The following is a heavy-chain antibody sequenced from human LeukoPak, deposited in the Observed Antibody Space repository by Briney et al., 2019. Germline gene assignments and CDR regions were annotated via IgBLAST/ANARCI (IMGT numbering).Heavy chain of an antibody. V-gene: IGHV3-30*02. CDR1: GFTFSSYG. CDR3: ALWFGESPPDY. D-gene: IGHD3-10*01. J-gene: IGHJ4*02. CDR2: IRYDGNNK. Sequence: GGSLGLSCAASGFTFSSYGMHWVRQAPGKGLEWVAFIRYDGNNKNYADSVKGRFTISRDNSKNTLYLQMNSLRAEDTAVYYCALWFGESPPDYWGQGTLVTVSS.